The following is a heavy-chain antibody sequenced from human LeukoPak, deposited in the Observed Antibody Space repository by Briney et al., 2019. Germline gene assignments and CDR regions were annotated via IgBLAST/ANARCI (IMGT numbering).Heavy chain of an antibody. CDR2: ISTSSTYT. J-gene: IGHJ4*02. V-gene: IGHV3-21*05. Sequence: GGSLRLSCAASGFTFSSYAMSWVRQAPGKGLEWVSKISTSSTYTKYADSVEGRFTVSRDNAKSSLYLQVNSLGAEDTAVYYCARLREGTDHDYWGQGTLVTVSS. D-gene: IGHD1-14*01. CDR3: ARLREGTDHDY. CDR1: GFTFSSYA.